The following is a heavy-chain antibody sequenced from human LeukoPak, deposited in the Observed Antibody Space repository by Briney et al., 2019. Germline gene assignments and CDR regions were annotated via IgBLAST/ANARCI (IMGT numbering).Heavy chain of an antibody. Sequence: GASVKVSCKASGYTFTGYYMHWVRQAPGQGLEWMGWINPNSGGTNYAQKFQGRVTMTRDTSISTAYMELSRLRSDDTAVYYCARLSPRLRWPFDYWGQGTLVTVSS. CDR3: ARLSPRLRWPFDY. V-gene: IGHV1-2*02. CDR1: GYTFTGYY. D-gene: IGHD4-23*01. J-gene: IGHJ4*02. CDR2: INPNSGGT.